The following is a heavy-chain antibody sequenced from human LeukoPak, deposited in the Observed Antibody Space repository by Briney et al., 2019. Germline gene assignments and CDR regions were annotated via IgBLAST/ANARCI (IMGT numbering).Heavy chain of an antibody. J-gene: IGHJ4*02. V-gene: IGHV3-7*01. Sequence: GGSLRLSCAVSGLTFRSFWMSWVRQAPGKGLEWVANINQDGSEKYFVDSVKGRFTISRDNSKNSLHLQMNTLRAEDTAVYYCARERDGRLFDYWGQGTPLTVSS. CDR3: ARERDGRLFDY. D-gene: IGHD5-24*01. CDR2: INQDGSEK. CDR1: GLTFRSFW.